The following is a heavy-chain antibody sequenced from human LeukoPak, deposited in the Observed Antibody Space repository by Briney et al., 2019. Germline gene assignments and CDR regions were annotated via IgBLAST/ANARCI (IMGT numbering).Heavy chain of an antibody. V-gene: IGHV3-7*03. CDR2: IKQDGSEK. CDR1: GFTCSSYW. CDR3: AKLVVVTTTYWYFDL. D-gene: IGHD2-21*02. Sequence: AGGSLRLSCAASGFTCSSYWMSWVRQAPGRGLQWVANIKQDGSEKYYADSVEGRFTISRDNAKNTLYLQMNSLRAEDTAVYYCAKLVVVTTTYWYFDLWGRGTLVGVSS. J-gene: IGHJ2*01.